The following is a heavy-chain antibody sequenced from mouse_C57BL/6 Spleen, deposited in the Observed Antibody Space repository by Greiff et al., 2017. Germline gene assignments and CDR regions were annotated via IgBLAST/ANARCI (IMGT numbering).Heavy chain of an antibody. V-gene: IGHV1-85*01. CDR3: ARPPTTAVGEQDYFDY. D-gene: IGHD1-1*01. CDR2: IYPRDGST. CDR1: GYTFTSYD. Sequence: QVQLQQSGPELVKPGASVKLSCKASGYTFTSYDINWVKQRPGPGLEWIGWIYPRDGSTKYNEKFKGKATLTVDTSSSTAYMELHSLTSEDSAVYFCARPPTTAVGEQDYFDYWGQGTTLTVSS. J-gene: IGHJ2*01.